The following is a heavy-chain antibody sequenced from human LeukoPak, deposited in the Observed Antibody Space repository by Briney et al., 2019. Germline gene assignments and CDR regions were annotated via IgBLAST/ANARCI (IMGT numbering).Heavy chain of an antibody. D-gene: IGHD2-15*01. CDR1: GYXFTGYY. J-gene: IGHJ5*02. CDR3: ARQPGYCSGGRCFGRRFDP. Sequence: ASVKVSCMASGYXFTGYYMHWVRQAPGQGLEWMGWINPNSGATNYPQKFQGRVTITRDTSANTAYMELNRLRSDDTAVYYCARQPGYCSGGRCFGRRFDPWGQGTPVTVSS. V-gene: IGHV1-2*02. CDR2: INPNSGAT.